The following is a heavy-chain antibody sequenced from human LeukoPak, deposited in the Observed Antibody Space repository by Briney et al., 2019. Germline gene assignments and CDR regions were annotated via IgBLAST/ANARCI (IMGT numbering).Heavy chain of an antibody. D-gene: IGHD3-10*01. CDR1: GFTFSSYA. Sequence: GGSLRLSCAASGFTFSSYAMSWVRQAPGKGLEWVSAISGSGGSTYYADSVKGRFTISRDNSKNTLYLQMNSLRAEDTAVYYCAAPLWFGELSPTGYYGMDVWGQGTTVTVSS. V-gene: IGHV3-23*01. CDR3: AAPLWFGELSPTGYYGMDV. CDR2: ISGSGGST. J-gene: IGHJ6*02.